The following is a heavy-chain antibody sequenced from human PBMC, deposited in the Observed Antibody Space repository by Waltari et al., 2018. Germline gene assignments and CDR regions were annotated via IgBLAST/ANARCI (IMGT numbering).Heavy chain of an antibody. CDR2: INHSGST. D-gene: IGHD6-13*01. V-gene: IGHV4-34*01. J-gene: IGHJ4*02. CDR1: GGSFSGYY. Sequence: QVQLQQWGAGLLKPSETLSLTCAVYGGSFSGYYWSWIRQPPGKGLEWIGEINHSGSTNYNPSLKSRVTISVDTSKNQFSLKLGSVTAADTAVYYCARGTRWIIAAAGNYFDYWGQGTLVTVSS. CDR3: ARGTRWIIAAAGNYFDY.